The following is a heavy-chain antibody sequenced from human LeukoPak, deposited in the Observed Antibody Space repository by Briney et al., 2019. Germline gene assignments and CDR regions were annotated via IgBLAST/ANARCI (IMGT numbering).Heavy chain of an antibody. CDR1: GFTFSSYA. J-gene: IGHJ5*02. Sequence: GGSLRLSCAASGFTFSSYAMGWVRQAPGKGLEWVSAISGSGGSTYYADSVKGRFTISRDNSKNTLYLQMNSLRAEDTAVYYCAKGIYCSSTSCYRGNWFDPWGQGTLVTVSS. D-gene: IGHD2-2*01. CDR3: AKGIYCSSTSCYRGNWFDP. V-gene: IGHV3-23*01. CDR2: ISGSGGST.